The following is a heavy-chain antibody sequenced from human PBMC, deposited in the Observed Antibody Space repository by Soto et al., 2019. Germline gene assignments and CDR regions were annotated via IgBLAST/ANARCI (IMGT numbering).Heavy chain of an antibody. CDR1: GFIFSDYY. CDR3: ARDTGGSYDF. V-gene: IGHV3-72*01. CDR2: TRNKVNNYAP. J-gene: IGHJ4*02. D-gene: IGHD1-26*01. Sequence: EVQLVQSGGGLVQPGGSLRLSCAASGFIFSDYYMDWVRQFPGKGLEWVGRTRNKVNNYAPEYAPSVKGRFSISRHDSEDSTYLQLNSLKAEDTAVYYCARDTGGSYDFWGQGALVTVSS.